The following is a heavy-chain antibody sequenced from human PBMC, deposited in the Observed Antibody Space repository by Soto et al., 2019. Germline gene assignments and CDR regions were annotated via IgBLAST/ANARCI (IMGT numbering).Heavy chain of an antibody. CDR2: IIPIFGTA. V-gene: IGHV1-69*13. Sequence: SVKVSCKASGGTFSSYAISWVRQAPGQGLEWMGGIIPIFGTANYAQKFQGRVTITADESTSTAYMELSSLRSEDTAVYYCARGYPETTVTYYFDYWGQGALVTVSS. D-gene: IGHD4-17*01. J-gene: IGHJ4*02. CDR3: ARGYPETTVTYYFDY. CDR1: GGTFSSYA.